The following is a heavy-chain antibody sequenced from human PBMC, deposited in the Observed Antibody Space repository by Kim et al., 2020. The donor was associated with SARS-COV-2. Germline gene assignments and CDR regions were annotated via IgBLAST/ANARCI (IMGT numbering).Heavy chain of an antibody. CDR1: GASFGRSS. CDR3: ATELNWGVPFYFDL. Sequence: SETLSLTCSVSGASFGRSSWSWIRQSPGKGLDWIGYVTYNGNTNYNPSLKSRVSISVDASKNQFSLRLASVTAADTAIYFCATELNWGVPFYFDLWGRGT. CDR2: VTYNGNT. J-gene: IGHJ2*01. D-gene: IGHD7-27*01. V-gene: IGHV4-59*01.